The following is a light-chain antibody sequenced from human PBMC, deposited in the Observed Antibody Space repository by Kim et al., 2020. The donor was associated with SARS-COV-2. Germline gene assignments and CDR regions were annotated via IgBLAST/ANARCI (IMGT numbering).Light chain of an antibody. Sequence: QSATISCTGTRSDVGGYNYVSWYHQHPGKAPKLMIYDVSKRPSGVPDRFSGSKSGNTASLTISGLQAEDEADYYCCSDAGSYTWGVFGGGTQLTVL. V-gene: IGLV2-11*01. CDR2: DVS. CDR3: CSDAGSYTWGV. CDR1: RSDVGGYNY. J-gene: IGLJ2*01.